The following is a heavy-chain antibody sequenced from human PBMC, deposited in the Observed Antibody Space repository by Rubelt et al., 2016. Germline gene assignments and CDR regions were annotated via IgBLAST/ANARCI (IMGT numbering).Heavy chain of an antibody. Sequence: QVQLQESGPGLVKPSETLSLTCTVSGGSISSYYWSWIRQPPGKGLEWLGYIYYSGSTNYNPSLKSRVTISVDTSKNQFSLKLSSVTAADTAVYYCARGGSGDAFDIWGQGTMVTVSS. CDR1: GGSISSYY. J-gene: IGHJ3*02. CDR3: ARGGSGDAFDI. CDR2: IYYSGST. D-gene: IGHD3-10*01. V-gene: IGHV4-59*12.